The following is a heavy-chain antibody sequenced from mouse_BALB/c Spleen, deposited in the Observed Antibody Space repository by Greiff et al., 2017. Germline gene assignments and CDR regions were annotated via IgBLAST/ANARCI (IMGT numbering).Heavy chain of an antibody. V-gene: IGHV1S34*01. CDR1: GYSFTGYY. Sequence: LVKTGASVKISCKASGYSFTGYYMHWVKQSHGKCLEWIGYISCYNGATSYNQKFKGKATFTVDTSSSTAYMQFNSLTSEDSAVYYCARGEGSTAMDYWGQGTSVTVSS. CDR2: ISCYNGAT. D-gene: IGHD1-1*01. CDR3: ARGEGSTAMDY. J-gene: IGHJ4*01.